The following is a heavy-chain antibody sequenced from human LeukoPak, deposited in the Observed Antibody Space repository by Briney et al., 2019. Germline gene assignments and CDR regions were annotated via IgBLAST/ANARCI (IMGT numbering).Heavy chain of an antibody. CDR2: ISYDGSNK. CDR3: ARDDYYDSSGYYPKFDY. V-gene: IGHV3-30-3*01. CDR1: GFTFSSHA. J-gene: IGHJ4*02. D-gene: IGHD3-22*01. Sequence: GGSLRLSCAASGFTFSSHAMHWVRQAPGKGLEWVAVISYDGSNKYYADSVKGRFTISRDNSKTTLYLQMNSLRAEDTAVYYCARDDYYDSSGYYPKFDYWGQGTLVTVSS.